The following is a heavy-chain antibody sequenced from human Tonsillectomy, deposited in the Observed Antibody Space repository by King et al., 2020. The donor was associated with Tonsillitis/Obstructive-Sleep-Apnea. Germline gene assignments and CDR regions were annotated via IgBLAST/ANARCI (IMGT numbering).Heavy chain of an antibody. Sequence: TLKESGPVLGKTPETLTLSCTVSWFSLSNAIMGVVGVRQPPGKGLVWLVQIFSNDEKSYSTSLKSRLTISKDTSKNQVVLTMTNMDPVDTATYYCARISVSSTVDYSSSKGYFDYWGQGTLVTVSS. J-gene: IGHJ4*02. CDR2: IFSNDEK. V-gene: IGHV2-26*01. CDR3: ARISVSSTVDYSSSKGYFDY. CDR1: WFSLSNAIMG. D-gene: IGHD6-13*01.